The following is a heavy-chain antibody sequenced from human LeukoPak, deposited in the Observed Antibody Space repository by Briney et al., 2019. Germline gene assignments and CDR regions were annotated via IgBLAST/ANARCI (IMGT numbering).Heavy chain of an antibody. CDR2: ISGSGSDT. CDR1: GFTFSSYF. CDR3: AKSYSGATRHCDY. J-gene: IGHJ4*02. V-gene: IGHV3-23*01. D-gene: IGHD1-26*01. Sequence: GGSLRLSCAASGFTFSSYFMNWVRQAPGRGLEWVSSISGSGSDTYNADSVKGRFTISKDNSRNTLYLHMNSLRAEDTAVYYCAKSYSGATRHCDYWGQGTLVTVSS.